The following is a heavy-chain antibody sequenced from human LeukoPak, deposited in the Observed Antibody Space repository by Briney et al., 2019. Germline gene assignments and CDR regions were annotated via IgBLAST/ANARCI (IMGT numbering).Heavy chain of an antibody. CDR2: IYYTGTT. V-gene: IGHV4-59*08. D-gene: IGHD6-19*01. CDR3: ARRPGYSSGWYDF. J-gene: IGHJ5*01. Sequence: PSETLSLTCTVSGDSLSSSYWSWIRQPPGKGLEWIAYIYYTGTTNSNPSLRSRLAFSVDTSKNQLSLNLTSVTAADTAVYYCARRPGYSSGWYDFWGQGILVTVSP. CDR1: GDSLSSSY.